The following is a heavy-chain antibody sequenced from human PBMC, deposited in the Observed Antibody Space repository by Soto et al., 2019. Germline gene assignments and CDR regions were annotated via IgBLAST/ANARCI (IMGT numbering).Heavy chain of an antibody. D-gene: IGHD3-3*01. Sequence: SGPTLVNPTQTLTLTCTFSGFSLSTSGMCVRWIRQPPGKALEWLALIDWDDDKYYSTSLKTRLTISKDTSKNQVVLTMTNMDPVDTATYYCARIYDFWSGYRSENYYFDYWGQGTLVTVSS. CDR2: IDWDDDK. J-gene: IGHJ4*02. CDR3: ARIYDFWSGYRSENYYFDY. CDR1: GFSLSTSGMC. V-gene: IGHV2-70*01.